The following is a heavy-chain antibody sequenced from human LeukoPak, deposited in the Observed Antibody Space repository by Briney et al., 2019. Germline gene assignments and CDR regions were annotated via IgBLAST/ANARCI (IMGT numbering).Heavy chain of an antibody. CDR1: GFTFSSYG. Sequence: AGGSLRLSCAASGFTFSSYGMHWVRQAPGKGLEWVAFIRYDGSNKYYADSVKGRFTISRDNSKNTLYLQMNSLRAEDTAVYYCAKDRIAARRLLDYWGQGTLVTVSS. D-gene: IGHD6-6*01. J-gene: IGHJ4*02. CDR3: AKDRIAARRLLDY. V-gene: IGHV3-30*02. CDR2: IRYDGSNK.